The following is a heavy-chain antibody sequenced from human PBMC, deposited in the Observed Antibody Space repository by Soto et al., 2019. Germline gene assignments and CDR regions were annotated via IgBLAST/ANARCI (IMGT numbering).Heavy chain of an antibody. D-gene: IGHD3-9*01. V-gene: IGHV3-23*01. J-gene: IGHJ4*02. CDR2: IKGGGGSK. Sequence: PGGSLRLSCAASGFTFSSYWMSWVRQAPGKGLEWVSAIKGGGGSKYYADSVKGRFTISRDNSKSTLYLQMNSLRAEGTAVYYCAKEGPGRYFDWLTSVGYWGQGTLVTVSS. CDR3: AKEGPGRYFDWLTSVGY. CDR1: GFTFSSYW.